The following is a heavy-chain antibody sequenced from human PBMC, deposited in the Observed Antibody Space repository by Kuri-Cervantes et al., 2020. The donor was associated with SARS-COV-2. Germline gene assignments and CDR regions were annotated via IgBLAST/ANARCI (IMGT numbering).Heavy chain of an antibody. Sequence: GGSLRLSCAASGFTFSGSAMHWVRQAPGKGLEWVSYISSSSSTIYYADSVKGRFTISRDNAKNSLYLQMNSLRDEDTAVYYCAREGYYDSSGYFDYWGQGTLVTVSS. CDR2: ISSSSSTI. J-gene: IGHJ4*02. CDR1: GFTFSGSA. D-gene: IGHD3-22*01. V-gene: IGHV3-48*02. CDR3: AREGYYDSSGYFDY.